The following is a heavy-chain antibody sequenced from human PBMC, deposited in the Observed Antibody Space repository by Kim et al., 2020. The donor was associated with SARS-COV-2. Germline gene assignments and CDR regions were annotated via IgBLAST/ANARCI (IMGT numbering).Heavy chain of an antibody. CDR1: GFTFSSYA. CDR2: ISGSGGST. CDR3: AKRRITMIVVADPGFDY. V-gene: IGHV3-23*01. J-gene: IGHJ4*02. Sequence: GGSLRLSCAASGFTFSSYAMSWVRQAPGKGLEWVSAISGSGGSTYYADSVKGRFTISRDNSKNTLYLQMNSLRAEDTAVYYCAKRRITMIVVADPGFDYWGQGTLVTVSS. D-gene: IGHD3-22*01.